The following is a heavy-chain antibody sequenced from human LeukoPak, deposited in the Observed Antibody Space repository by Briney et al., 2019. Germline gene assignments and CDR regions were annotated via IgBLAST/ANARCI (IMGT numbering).Heavy chain of an antibody. V-gene: IGHV3-53*05. Sequence: GGSLRLSCAASGFTVSSNYMTWVRQAPGKGLEWVSVIYSGGNTYYADSVKGRFTISRDNSKNTLYLQMNSLRSEDTAVYYCATAPYLAYCGGDCYPPRYWGQGTLVTVSS. CDR3: ATAPYLAYCGGDCYPPRY. J-gene: IGHJ4*02. D-gene: IGHD2-21*01. CDR2: IYSGGNT. CDR1: GFTVSSNY.